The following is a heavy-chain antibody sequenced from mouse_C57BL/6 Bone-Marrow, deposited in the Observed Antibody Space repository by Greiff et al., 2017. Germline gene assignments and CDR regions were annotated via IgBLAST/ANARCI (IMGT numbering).Heavy chain of an antibody. D-gene: IGHD1-1*02. V-gene: IGHV1-85*01. CDR3: ARGGDGGSDWYFDV. J-gene: IGHJ1*03. Sequence: VQLQQSGPELVKPGASVKLSCKASGYTFTSYDINWVKQRPGQGLEWIGWIYPRDGSTKYNEKFKGKATLTVDKSSSTAYMGLHSLTSEDSAVYLCARGGDGGSDWYFDVWGTGTAVTVSS. CDR2: IYPRDGST. CDR1: GYTFTSYD.